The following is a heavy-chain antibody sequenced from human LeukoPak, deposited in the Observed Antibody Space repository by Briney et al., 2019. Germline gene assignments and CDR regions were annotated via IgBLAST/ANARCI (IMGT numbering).Heavy chain of an antibody. J-gene: IGHJ4*02. D-gene: IGHD3-16*02. CDR1: GGSFSGYY. Sequence: PSETLSLPRAVYGGSFSGYYWSWIRQPPGKGLEWIGEINHSGSTNYNPSLKSRVTISVDTPKNQFSLKLSSVTAADTAVYYCARGLSDYVWGSCRSFDYWGQGTLVTVSS. CDR2: INHSGST. CDR3: ARGLSDYVWGSCRSFDY. V-gene: IGHV4-34*01.